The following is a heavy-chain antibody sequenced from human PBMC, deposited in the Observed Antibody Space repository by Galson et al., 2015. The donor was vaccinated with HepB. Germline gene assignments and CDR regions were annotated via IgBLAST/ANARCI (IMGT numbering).Heavy chain of an antibody. Sequence: QSGAEVKKPGASVKVSCKASGYTFTSYYMHWVRQAPGQGLEWMGIINPSGGSTSYAQKFQGRVTMTRDTSTSTVYMELSSLRSEDTAVYYCARDNGGDWLLPFAGFDYWGQGTLSPSPQ. V-gene: IGHV1-46*01. J-gene: IGHJ4*02. CDR2: INPSGGST. D-gene: IGHD3-9*01. CDR1: GYTFTSYY. CDR3: ARDNGGDWLLPFAGFDY.